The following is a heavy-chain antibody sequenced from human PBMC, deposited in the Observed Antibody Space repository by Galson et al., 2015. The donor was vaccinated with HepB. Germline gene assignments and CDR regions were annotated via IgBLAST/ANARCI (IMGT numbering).Heavy chain of an antibody. Sequence: SVKVSCKASGYTFTTYDIYWVRQASGQGLEWMGWMKPNSGNTGSDQKFQGRVTMTRDTSTSTVYMELSSLRSEDTAVYYCARGSDGSGSTIYYYYYGMDVWGQGTTVTVSS. D-gene: IGHD3-10*01. J-gene: IGHJ6*02. CDR3: ARGSDGSGSTIYYYYYGMDV. CDR2: MKPNSGNT. CDR1: GYTFTTYD. V-gene: IGHV1-8*01.